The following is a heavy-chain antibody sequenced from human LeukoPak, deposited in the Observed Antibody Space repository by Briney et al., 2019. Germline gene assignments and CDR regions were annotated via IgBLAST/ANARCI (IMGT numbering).Heavy chain of an antibody. CDR1: GFTFSSYS. CDR2: ISSSSSTI. D-gene: IGHD2-15*01. Sequence: GGSLRLSCAASGFTFSSYSMNWVRQAPGKGLEWVSYISSSSSTIYYADSVKGRFTISRDNAKNSLYLQMNSLRAEDTTVYYCARTVVVVHYGMDVWGQGTTVTVSS. CDR3: ARTVVVVHYGMDV. J-gene: IGHJ6*02. V-gene: IGHV3-48*04.